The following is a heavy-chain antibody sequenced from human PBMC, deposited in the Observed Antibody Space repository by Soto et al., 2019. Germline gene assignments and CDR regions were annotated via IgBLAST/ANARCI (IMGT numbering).Heavy chain of an antibody. D-gene: IGHD6-19*01. V-gene: IGHV3-30*18. CDR1: GFTFSSYG. CDR2: ISYDGSNK. CDR3: AKDRDSSGWFSGYYYGVDV. J-gene: IGHJ6*02. Sequence: GGSLILSCAASGFTFSSYGMHWVRQAPGKGLEWVALISYDGSNKYYADSVKGRFTISRDNSKNTLSLQVSSLRPEDTAVYYCAKDRDSSGWFSGYYYGVDVWGQGTTVTVSS.